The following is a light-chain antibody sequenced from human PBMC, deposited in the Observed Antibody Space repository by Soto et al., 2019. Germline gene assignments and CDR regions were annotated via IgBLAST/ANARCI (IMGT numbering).Light chain of an antibody. CDR1: SYNIGTNT. V-gene: IGLV1-44*01. CDR3: AAWDVSLVV. Sequence: QSVLTQPPSASGTPGQRFTISCSGSSYNIGTNTVIWYQQLPGAAPKLLIYSDNQRPSGVPDRFSGSKSGTSASLAISGLQSEDEADYYCAAWDVSLVVFGGGTKLTVL. J-gene: IGLJ2*01. CDR2: SDN.